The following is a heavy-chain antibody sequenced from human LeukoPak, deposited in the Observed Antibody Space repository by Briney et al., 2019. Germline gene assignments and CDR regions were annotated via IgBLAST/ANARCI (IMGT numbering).Heavy chain of an antibody. V-gene: IGHV4-34*01. CDR3: ARGWFGELINY. J-gene: IGHJ4*02. CDR2: VNHSGST. Sequence: PSGTLSLTSPVYGGSFSGYYWTWIRLPPGKGLEWIGEVNHSGSTNYNPSLKSRVTISVDTSKNQLSLKVSSVTAADTAVYYCARGWFGELINYWGQGTLVTVSS. CDR1: GGSFSGYY. D-gene: IGHD3-10*01.